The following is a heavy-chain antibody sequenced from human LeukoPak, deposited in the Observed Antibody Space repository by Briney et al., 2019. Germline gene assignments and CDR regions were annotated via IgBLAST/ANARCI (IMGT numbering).Heavy chain of an antibody. CDR2: ISSSIGYI. J-gene: IGHJ6*02. V-gene: IGHV3-21*01. CDR1: EFTFSSYS. D-gene: IGHD4-11*01. Sequence: GGSLRLSCAVSEFTFSSYSMNWVRQAPGEGLEWVSSISSSIGYIYYADSVKGRFTISRDNAKNSLYLQMNSLRAEDTAVYYCARYDYSSYYGMDVWGQGTTVTVSS. CDR3: ARYDYSSYYGMDV.